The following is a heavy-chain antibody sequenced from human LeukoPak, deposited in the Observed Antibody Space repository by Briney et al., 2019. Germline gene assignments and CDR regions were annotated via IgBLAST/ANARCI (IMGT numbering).Heavy chain of an antibody. CDR2: IIPIFGTA. CDR1: GGTFSSYA. V-gene: IGHV1-69*05. Sequence: SVKVSCKASGGTFSSYAISWVRQAPGQGLEWMGGIIPIFGTANYAQKFQGRVTITTDESTSTAYMELSSLRSEDTAVYYCARPGRDGYSFGYFDYWGQGTLVTVSS. D-gene: IGHD5-24*01. J-gene: IGHJ4*02. CDR3: ARPGRDGYSFGYFDY.